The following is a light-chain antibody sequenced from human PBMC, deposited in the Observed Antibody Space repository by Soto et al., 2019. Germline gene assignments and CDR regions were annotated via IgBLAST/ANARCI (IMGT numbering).Light chain of an antibody. Sequence: EIVLTQSPGTLSLSPGERATLSCRASQSVSSSYLAWYQQKPGQAPRLLIYRTSNRATGIPDRFSGSGSGTDFTLTISRLEPEDFAVYYCQQYGSSPGTFGQGTKVDIK. CDR3: QQYGSSPGT. CDR2: RTS. J-gene: IGKJ1*01. V-gene: IGKV3-20*01. CDR1: QSVSSSY.